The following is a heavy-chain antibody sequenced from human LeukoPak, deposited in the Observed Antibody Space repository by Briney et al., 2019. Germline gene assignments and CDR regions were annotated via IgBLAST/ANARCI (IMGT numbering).Heavy chain of an antibody. D-gene: IGHD3-16*02. Sequence: ASVKVSCKASGYTFTSYDINWVRQATGQGLEWLGWMNPNSGNTGSAQRFQGRITMTRDTSISTAYMELSSLRSEDTAVYYCARGPLVRLPSSFDPWGQGTLVTVSS. CDR3: ARGPLVRLPSSFDP. CDR1: GYTFTSYD. V-gene: IGHV1-8*01. CDR2: MNPNSGNT. J-gene: IGHJ5*02.